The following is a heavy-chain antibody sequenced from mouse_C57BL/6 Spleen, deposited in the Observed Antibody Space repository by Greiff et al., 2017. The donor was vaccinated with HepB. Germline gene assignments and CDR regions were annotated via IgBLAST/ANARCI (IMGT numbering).Heavy chain of an antibody. J-gene: IGHJ4*01. CDR2: IYPRDGST. V-gene: IGHV1-85*01. CDR3: ARSTVYDYWGGYAMDY. CDR1: GYTFTSYD. D-gene: IGHD2-4*01. Sequence: QVQLQQSGPELVKPGASVKLSCKASGYTFTSYDINWVKQRPGQGLEWIGWIYPRDGSTKYNETFKGKVTLTVDTASSTAYVELHSLTSEDSAVCFCARSTVYDYWGGYAMDYWGQGTSVTVSS.